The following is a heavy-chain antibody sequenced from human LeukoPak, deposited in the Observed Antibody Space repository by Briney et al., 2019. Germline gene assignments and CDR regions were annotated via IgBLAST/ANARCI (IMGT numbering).Heavy chain of an antibody. CDR2: IIPIFGTA. CDR1: GGTFSSYA. CDR3: ARRISMVRGVIISWFDP. Sequence: SVKVSCKASGGTFSSYAISWVRQAPGQGLEWIGGIIPIFGTANYAQKFQGRVTITTDESTSTAYMELGSLRSEDTAVYYCARRISMVRGVIISWFDPWGQGTLVTVSS. V-gene: IGHV1-69*05. D-gene: IGHD3-10*01. J-gene: IGHJ5*02.